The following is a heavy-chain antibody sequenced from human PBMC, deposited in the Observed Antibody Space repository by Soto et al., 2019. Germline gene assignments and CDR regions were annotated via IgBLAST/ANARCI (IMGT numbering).Heavy chain of an antibody. Sequence: QVQLVQSGAEVKKPGASVKISCKASGYTFTTYYIHWVRQAPGQGLEWMGIINPSGGSTTYGQEFQGRVNMTRDTSTSTVYMELSSLRFEDTALYYCARDWLPSGLVGMDVWGQGTTVTVSS. D-gene: IGHD5-12*01. J-gene: IGHJ6*02. V-gene: IGHV1-46*01. CDR2: INPSGGST. CDR1: GYTFTTYY. CDR3: ARDWLPSGLVGMDV.